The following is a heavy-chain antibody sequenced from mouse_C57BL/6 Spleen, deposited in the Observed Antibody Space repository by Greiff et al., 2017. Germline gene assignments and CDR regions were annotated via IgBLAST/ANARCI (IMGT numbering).Heavy chain of an antibody. CDR1: GYTFTDYY. Sequence: VQLQQSGPELVKPGASVKISCKASGYTFTDYYMNWVKQSHGKSLEWIGDINPNNGGTSYNQKFKGKATLTVDKSSSTAYMELRSLTSEDSAVYYCARWDYDRVFAYWGQGTLVTVSA. J-gene: IGHJ3*01. CDR3: ARWDYDRVFAY. V-gene: IGHV1-26*01. CDR2: INPNNGGT. D-gene: IGHD2-4*01.